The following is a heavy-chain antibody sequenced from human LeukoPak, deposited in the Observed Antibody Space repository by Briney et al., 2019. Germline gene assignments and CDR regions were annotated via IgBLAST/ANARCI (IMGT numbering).Heavy chain of an antibody. D-gene: IGHD3-22*01. CDR3: ARGPDRSGYTSEYSFEY. J-gene: IGHJ4*02. CDR1: GGTFLSYA. Sequence: SVKLSSKASGGTFLSYAISWVRQAPGPGLGWMGGLIPIFGTANYAQKFPGRVTITADESTSTACMELSSLRSEDTAVYYCARGPDRSGYTSEYSFEYWGEGTLVTVSS. V-gene: IGHV1-69*01. CDR2: LIPIFGTA.